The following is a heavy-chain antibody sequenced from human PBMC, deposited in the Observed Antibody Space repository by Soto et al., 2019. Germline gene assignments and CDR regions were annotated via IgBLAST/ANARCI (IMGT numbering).Heavy chain of an antibody. CDR1: GFTFSNAW. D-gene: IGHD1-26*01. CDR3: TTGDSGSYHSIDY. J-gene: IGHJ4*02. Sequence: PGGSLRLSCAASGFTFSNAWMSWVRQAPGKGLEWVGRIKSKTDGGTTDYAAPVKGRFTISRDDSKNTLYLQMNSLKTEDTAVYYCTTGDSGSYHSIDYWGQGTLVTVSS. V-gene: IGHV3-15*01. CDR2: IKSKTDGGTT.